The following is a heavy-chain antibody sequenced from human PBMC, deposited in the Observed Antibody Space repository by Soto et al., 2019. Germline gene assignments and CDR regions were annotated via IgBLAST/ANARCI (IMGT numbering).Heavy chain of an antibody. CDR2: IYYSGST. CDR1: GGSISSSSYY. CDR3: ARIPFSPRVRSSSAY. D-gene: IGHD3-3*01. Sequence: QLQLQESGPGLVKPSETLSLTCTVSGGSISSSSYYWGWIRQPPGKGLEWIGSIYYSGSTYYNPSLKSRVTISVDTSKNQFSLKLSSVTAADTAVYYCARIPFSPRVRSSSAYWGQGTLVTVSS. J-gene: IGHJ4*02. V-gene: IGHV4-39*01.